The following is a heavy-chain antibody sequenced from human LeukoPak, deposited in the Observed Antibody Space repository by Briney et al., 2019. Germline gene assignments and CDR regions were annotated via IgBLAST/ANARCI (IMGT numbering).Heavy chain of an antibody. D-gene: IGHD1-26*01. CDR3: AKSGYFYYSYYMDV. J-gene: IGHJ6*03. CDR2: ITGSGGSR. V-gene: IGHV3-23*01. CDR1: GFTFSSFA. Sequence: GGSLRLSCAASGFTFSSFAMSWVRQAPGKGLEWVSGITGSGGSRNYADSVKGRFTISRDNSWNTLSLQMSSLRADDTAIYYCAKSGYFYYSYYMDVWGKGTTVTVSS.